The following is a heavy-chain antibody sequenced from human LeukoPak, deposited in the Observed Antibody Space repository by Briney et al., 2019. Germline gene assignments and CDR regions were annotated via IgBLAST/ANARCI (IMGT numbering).Heavy chain of an antibody. D-gene: IGHD3-3*01. CDR2: IKHDGSEK. J-gene: IGHJ4*02. CDR1: GFIFTGYF. V-gene: IGHV3-7*01. Sequence: GGSLRLSCAASGFIFTGYFMSWVRQAPGKGLEWVASIKHDGSEKYYVDSVRGRFTISRDSTKNLLYLQMSSLRAKDTAVYYCATDRGWRTSGYYLYYFEYWGQGTLVTFSS. CDR3: ATDRGWRTSGYYLYYFEY.